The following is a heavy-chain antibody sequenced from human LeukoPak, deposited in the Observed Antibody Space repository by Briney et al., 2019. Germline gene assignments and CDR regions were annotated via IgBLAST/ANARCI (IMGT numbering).Heavy chain of an antibody. CDR1: GYSFSSYW. V-gene: IGHV5-51*01. CDR2: IFPDDFDT. D-gene: IGHD3-22*01. CDR3: ARRPANYYDTSGYAVLDY. Sequence: GESPKISCKGSGYSFSSYWIAWVRQLPGKGLEWMGIIFPDDFDTRYSPSFQGQVTISVDKSIGTAYLQWSSLKASDTAMYYCARRPANYYDTSGYAVLDYWGQGTLVTVSS. J-gene: IGHJ4*02.